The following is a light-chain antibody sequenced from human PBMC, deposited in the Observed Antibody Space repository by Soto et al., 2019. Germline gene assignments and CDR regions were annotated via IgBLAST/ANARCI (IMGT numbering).Light chain of an antibody. CDR3: SSYTSSSPRV. V-gene: IGLV2-14*01. J-gene: IGLJ3*02. CDR1: SSDVGGYNY. Sequence: QSALTQPASVSGSPGQSITISCTGTSSDVGGYNYVSWYQQHPGKAPKLMIYEVSNRPSGVSNRFSSSNSGNTASLTISGLQAEDEADYYCSSYTSSSPRVFGGGTPLTVL. CDR2: EVS.